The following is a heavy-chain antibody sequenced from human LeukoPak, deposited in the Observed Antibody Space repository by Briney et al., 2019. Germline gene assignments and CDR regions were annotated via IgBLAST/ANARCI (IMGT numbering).Heavy chain of an antibody. V-gene: IGHV3-21*01. CDR1: GFTFSSYS. D-gene: IGHD6-13*01. Sequence: GGSLRLSCAASGFTFSSYSMNWVRQAPGKGLEWVSSISSSSSYIYYADSVKGRFTISRDNAKNSLYLQMNSLRAEDTAVYYCARDGVGIAAAGGWFDPWGQGTLVTVSS. CDR2: ISSSSSYI. CDR3: ARDGVGIAAAGGWFDP. J-gene: IGHJ5*02.